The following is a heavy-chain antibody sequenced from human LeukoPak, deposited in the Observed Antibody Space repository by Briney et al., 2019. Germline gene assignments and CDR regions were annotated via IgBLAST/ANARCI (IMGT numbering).Heavy chain of an antibody. CDR3: AKAGAAAGGGYYYYGMDV. J-gene: IGHJ6*02. CDR2: ISYDGSNK. CDR1: GFTFSSYG. D-gene: IGHD6-13*01. Sequence: GRSLRLSCAASGFTFSSYGMHWVRRAPGKGLEWVAVISYDGSNKYYADSVKGRFTISRDNSKNTLYLQMNSLRAEDTAVYYCAKAGAAAGGGYYYYGMDVWGQGTTVTVSS. V-gene: IGHV3-30*18.